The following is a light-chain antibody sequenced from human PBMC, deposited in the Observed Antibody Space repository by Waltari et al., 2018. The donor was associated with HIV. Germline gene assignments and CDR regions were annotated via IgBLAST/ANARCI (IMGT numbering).Light chain of an antibody. CDR1: QNVFRNPAAMSD. J-gene: IGKJ4*01. CDR3: LPRTEFPVL. CDR2: RVN. Sequence: VMTQSPLAVSVSPGEGTSISCSYNQNVFRNPAAMSDLDWYRQRPGQSPPLLLFRVNIRASGVPDRLRGTGKAPHLTLASTRVEAEDAGLYYCLPRTEFPVLVGGGTK. V-gene: IGKV2-40*01.